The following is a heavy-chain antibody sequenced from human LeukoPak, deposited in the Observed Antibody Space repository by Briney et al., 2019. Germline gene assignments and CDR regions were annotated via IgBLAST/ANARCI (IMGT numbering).Heavy chain of an antibody. CDR1: GFTLSKYA. CDR3: ARGKDHDFWNPFDH. V-gene: IGHV3-23*01. CDR2: IDGSGGRP. Sequence: GGSLRLSCAASGFTLSKYAMNWVRQAPGKGLEWVSGIDGSGGRPPSADSVRGRFTISRDISKNTLYLQMDSLRAEDTAAYYCARGKDHDFWNPFDHWGQGTLVTVSS. J-gene: IGHJ4*02. D-gene: IGHD3-3*01.